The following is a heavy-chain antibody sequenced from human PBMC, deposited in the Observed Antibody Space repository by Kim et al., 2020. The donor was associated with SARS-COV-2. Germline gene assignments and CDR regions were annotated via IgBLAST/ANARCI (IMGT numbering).Heavy chain of an antibody. V-gene: IGHV4-31*02. D-gene: IGHD3-10*01. Sequence: PSLTSRVTISVDTSKNQCSLKLSSVTAADTAVYYCARAIYGSGSNWYFDLWGRGTLVTVSS. CDR3: ARAIYGSGSNWYFDL. J-gene: IGHJ2*01.